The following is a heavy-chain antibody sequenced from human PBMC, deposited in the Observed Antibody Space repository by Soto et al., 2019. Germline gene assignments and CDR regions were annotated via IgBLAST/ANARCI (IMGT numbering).Heavy chain of an antibody. J-gene: IGHJ4*02. CDR2: IWYDGSNK. CDR1: GFTFSSYG. V-gene: IGHV3-33*01. CDR3: ARSYGRNAFDY. D-gene: IGHD3-10*01. Sequence: GGSLRLSCAASGFTFSSYGMHWVRQAPGKGLEWVAVIWYDGSNKYYADSVKGRFTISRDNSKNTLYLQMNSLRAEDTAVYYCARSYGRNAFDYWGQGTLVTVSS.